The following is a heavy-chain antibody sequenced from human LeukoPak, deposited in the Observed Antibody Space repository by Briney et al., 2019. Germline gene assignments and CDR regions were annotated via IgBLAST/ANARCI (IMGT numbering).Heavy chain of an antibody. Sequence: GGSLRLSCAASGFPFSNYAMSWVRQAPGKGLEWVSVIGSSGDNIYYADSVKGRFTISRDNSKNTLYLQMNSLRAEDTAVYYCAKGYSSSWYYFDYWGQGTLVTVSS. CDR1: GFPFSNYA. V-gene: IGHV3-23*01. J-gene: IGHJ4*02. CDR3: AKGYSSSWYYFDY. CDR2: IGSSGDNI. D-gene: IGHD6-13*01.